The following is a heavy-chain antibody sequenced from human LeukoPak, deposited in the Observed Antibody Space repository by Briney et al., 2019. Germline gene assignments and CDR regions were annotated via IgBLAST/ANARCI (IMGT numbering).Heavy chain of an antibody. Sequence: GGSLRLSCAASGFTFSSYSMNWVRQAPGKGLEWVSSISSSSSYIYYADSVKSRFTISRDNAKNSLYLQMNSLRAEDTAVYYCARDPWQWLVLGYFDYWGQGTLVTVSS. CDR3: ARDPWQWLVLGYFDY. CDR1: GFTFSSYS. V-gene: IGHV3-21*01. J-gene: IGHJ4*02. CDR2: ISSSSSYI. D-gene: IGHD6-19*01.